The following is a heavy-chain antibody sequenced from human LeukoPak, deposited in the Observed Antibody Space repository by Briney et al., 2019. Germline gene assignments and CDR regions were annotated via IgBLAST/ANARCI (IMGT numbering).Heavy chain of an antibody. Sequence: PGGSLRLSCAASGFTFSSYWMTWVRQAPGKGLEWVAKIKEGGSEKNYVDSVKGRFTISRDNAKNSLYLQMNSLRAEDTAVYYCARELWLFDDIWTGSCFDYWGQGTLVTVSS. CDR3: ARELWLFDDIWTGSCFDY. J-gene: IGHJ4*02. CDR2: IKEGGSEK. D-gene: IGHD3-9*01. CDR1: GFTFSSYW. V-gene: IGHV3-7*04.